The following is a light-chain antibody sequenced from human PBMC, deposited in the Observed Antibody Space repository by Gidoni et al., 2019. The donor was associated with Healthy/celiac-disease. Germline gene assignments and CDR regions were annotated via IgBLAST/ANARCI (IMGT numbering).Light chain of an antibody. CDR3: QQYYSYPT. J-gene: IGKJ3*01. CDR1: QGISSY. CDR2: AAS. V-gene: IGKV1-8*01. Sequence: AIRMTQSPSPLSASTGDRVTITCRASQGISSYLAWYQQKPGKAPKLLIYAASTLQSGVPSRFSGSGSGTDFTLTISCLQSEDFATYYCQQYYSYPTFXPXTKVDIK.